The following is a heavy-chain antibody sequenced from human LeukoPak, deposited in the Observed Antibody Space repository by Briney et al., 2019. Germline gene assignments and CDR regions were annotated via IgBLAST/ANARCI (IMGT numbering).Heavy chain of an antibody. Sequence: SETLSLTCTVSGGSISSSRYYWGWIRQPPGKGLEWIGSIYYSGSTYYNPSLKSRVTISVDTSKNQFSLKLSSVTAADTAVYYCARRLSMATIVGFDYWGQGTLVTVSS. CDR3: ARRLSMATIVGFDY. J-gene: IGHJ4*02. CDR2: IYYSGST. D-gene: IGHD5-24*01. CDR1: GGSISSSRYY. V-gene: IGHV4-39*01.